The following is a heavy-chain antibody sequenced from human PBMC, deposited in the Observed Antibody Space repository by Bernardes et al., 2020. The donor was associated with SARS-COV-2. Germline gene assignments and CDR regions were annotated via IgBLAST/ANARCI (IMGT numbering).Heavy chain of an antibody. CDR2: ISYSGNT. V-gene: IGHV4-59*01. Sequence: LSLTCTVSGDSISSYYYNWIRQPPGKGLEWIGYISYSGNTNYSPSLKSRVTISIDTSKNQFSLKVSSVTAADTAVYYCARQYYYDTEPFDYWGQGTLVTVSS. D-gene: IGHD3-22*01. J-gene: IGHJ4*02. CDR1: GDSISSYY. CDR3: ARQYYYDTEPFDY.